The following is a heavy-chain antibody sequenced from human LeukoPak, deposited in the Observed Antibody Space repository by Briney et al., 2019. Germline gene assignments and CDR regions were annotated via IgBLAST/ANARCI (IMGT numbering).Heavy chain of an antibody. D-gene: IGHD4-17*01. CDR2: INPNSGGT. CDR1: GYTFTGYY. V-gene: IGHV1-2*02. Sequence: ASVKVSCKASGYTFTGYYMHWVRQAPGQGLEWMGWINPNSGGTSYAQKFQGRVTMTRDTSISTAYMDLSRLRSDDTALYYCATGRAYGDYFDAFDIWGQGTMVSVSS. CDR3: ATGRAYGDYFDAFDI. J-gene: IGHJ3*02.